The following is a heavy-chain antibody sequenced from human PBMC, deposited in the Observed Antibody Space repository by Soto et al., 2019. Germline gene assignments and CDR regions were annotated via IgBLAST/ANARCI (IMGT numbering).Heavy chain of an antibody. CDR1: GGSISSYY. D-gene: IGHD2-15*01. J-gene: IGHJ5*02. V-gene: IGHV4-59*08. Sequence: QVQLQESGPGLVKPSETLSLTCTVSGGSISSYYWSWIRQPPGKGLEWIGYIYYSGSTNYNPSLTSLVTISVDTSKNQFSLKLSSVTAAATAVYYCARIGGYCSGGSCYAGVGWFDPWGQGTLVTVSS. CDR2: IYYSGST. CDR3: ARIGGYCSGGSCYAGVGWFDP.